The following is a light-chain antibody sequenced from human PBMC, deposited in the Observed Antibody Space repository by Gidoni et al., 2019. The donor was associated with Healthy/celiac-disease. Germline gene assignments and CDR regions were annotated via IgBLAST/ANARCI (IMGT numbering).Light chain of an antibody. J-gene: IGKJ1*01. CDR3: QQYYSYPWT. V-gene: IGKV1-8*01. CDR2: AAS. CDR1: QGISSY. Sequence: AIRLTQSPSPVAASTGDRVTITCRASQGISSYLAWYQQKPGKAPKLLIYAASTLQSGVPSRFSGSGSGTDFTLTISCLQSEDVATYYCQQYYSYPWTFGQGTKVEIK.